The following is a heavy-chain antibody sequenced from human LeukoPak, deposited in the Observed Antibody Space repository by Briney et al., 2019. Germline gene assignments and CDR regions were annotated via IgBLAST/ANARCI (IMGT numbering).Heavy chain of an antibody. D-gene: IGHD4-11*01. CDR3: AKDAQRGFDYSNSLEY. Sequence: GGSLRLSCAASGYTFRDYSVNWVRQVPGKGLEWVSSISSTSTYIYYGGSVKGRFTISRDNSQNTVDLHMNSPRAEDTAVHYCAKDAQRGFDYSNSLEYWGQGTLVTVSS. CDR1: GYTFRDYS. V-gene: IGHV3-21*01. J-gene: IGHJ4*02. CDR2: ISSTSTYI.